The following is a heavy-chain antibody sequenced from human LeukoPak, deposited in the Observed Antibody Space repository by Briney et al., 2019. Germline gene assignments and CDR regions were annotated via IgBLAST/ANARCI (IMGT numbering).Heavy chain of an antibody. J-gene: IGHJ6*03. CDR3: ARITYYDFWSGYFNSVDYYYMDV. Sequence: GGSLRLSCAASGFTFDDYGMSWVRQAPGKGLEWVSGINWNGGSTGYADSVKGRFTISRDNTKNSLYLQMNSLRAEDTALYYCARITYYDFWSGYFNSVDYYYMDVWGKGTTVTVSS. V-gene: IGHV3-20*04. CDR2: INWNGGST. CDR1: GFTFDDYG. D-gene: IGHD3-3*01.